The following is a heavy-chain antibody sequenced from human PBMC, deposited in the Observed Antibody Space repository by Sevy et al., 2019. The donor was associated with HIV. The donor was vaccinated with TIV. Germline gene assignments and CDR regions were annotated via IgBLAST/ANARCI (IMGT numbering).Heavy chain of an antibody. CDR2: INPSGGST. V-gene: IGHV1-46*01. CDR1: GYTFTSHS. D-gene: IGHD3-16*01. Sequence: ASVKVSCKASGYTFTSHSIHWVRLAPGQGLEWIGIINPSGGSTSYAQKFQGRVTMTRDTSTSTVYMGLSSLRSEDTAVYYCARDFHYHYAGGTLFYWGHGTLVTVSS. CDR3: ARDFHYHYAGGTLFY. J-gene: IGHJ4*01.